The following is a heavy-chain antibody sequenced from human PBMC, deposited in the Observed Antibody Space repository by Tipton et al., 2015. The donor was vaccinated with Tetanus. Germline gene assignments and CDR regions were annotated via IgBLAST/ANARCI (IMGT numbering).Heavy chain of an antibody. D-gene: IGHD5-18*01. V-gene: IGHV4-31*03. J-gene: IGHJ2*01. CDR2: IDHSGST. Sequence: TLSLTCTVSGGSISSGSYYWSWIRQHPGKGLEWIGYIDHSGSTYYNASLKSRVAISLDTSKIQFSLTLTSVTAADTAVYYCARGYSYGYSYWHFDLWGRGTLVTVSS. CDR3: ARGYSYGYSYWHFDL. CDR1: GGSISSGSYY.